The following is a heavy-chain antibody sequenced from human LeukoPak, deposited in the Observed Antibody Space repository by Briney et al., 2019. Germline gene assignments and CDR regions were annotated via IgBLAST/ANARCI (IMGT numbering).Heavy chain of an antibody. CDR3: ARVVMVRGVTNLPYDY. CDR1: GYNFTDKY. J-gene: IGHJ4*02. Sequence: ASVKVSCKASGYNFTDKYMHWVRQAPGQGLEWMGRINPNSGGTNYAQKFQGRVTVTADKSTSTAYMELSSLRSEDTAVYYCARVVMVRGVTNLPYDYWGQGTLVTVSS. CDR2: INPNSGGT. D-gene: IGHD3-10*01. V-gene: IGHV1-2*06.